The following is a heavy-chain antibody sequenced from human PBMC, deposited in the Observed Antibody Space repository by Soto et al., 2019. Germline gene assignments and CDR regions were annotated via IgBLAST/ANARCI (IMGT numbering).Heavy chain of an antibody. CDR1: GGSISSSSYY. D-gene: IGHD6-6*01. V-gene: IGHV4-39*01. CDR3: ARHGQYSSSSEYYYYYMDV. J-gene: IGHJ6*03. Sequence: QLQLQESGPGLVKPSETLSLTCTVSGGSISSSSYYWGWIRQPPGKGLEWIGSIYYSGSTYYNPSLKSRVTISVDTSKNQFSLKLSSVTAADTAVYYRARHGQYSSSSEYYYYYMDVWGKGTTVTVSS. CDR2: IYYSGST.